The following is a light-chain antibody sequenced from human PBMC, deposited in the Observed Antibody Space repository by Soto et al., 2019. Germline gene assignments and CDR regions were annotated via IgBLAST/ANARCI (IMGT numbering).Light chain of an antibody. J-gene: IGKJ4*01. V-gene: IGKV3-20*01. CDR2: GAS. Sequence: EIVLTQSPGTLSLSPGERATLSCRASQSVSSSYLAWYQQKPGQAPRLLIYGASSRATGIPDRFSGSGSGTDLTLTISRLETEDFAVYYCQQYGSSPLTFGGGTKVDIK. CDR3: QQYGSSPLT. CDR1: QSVSSSY.